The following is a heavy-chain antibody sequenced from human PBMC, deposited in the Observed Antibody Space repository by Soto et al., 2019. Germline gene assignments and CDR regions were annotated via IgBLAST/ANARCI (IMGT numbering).Heavy chain of an antibody. V-gene: IGHV1-69*06. D-gene: IGHD1-26*01. CDR3: ARFTDSGSYYDYYYGMDV. Sequence: SVKVSCKASGGTFSSYAISWVRQAPGQGLEWMGGIIPIFGTANYAQKFQGRVTITADKSTSTAYMELSSLRSEDTAVYYCARFTDSGSYYDYYYGMDVWGQGTTFTVSS. J-gene: IGHJ6*02. CDR2: IIPIFGTA. CDR1: GGTFSSYA.